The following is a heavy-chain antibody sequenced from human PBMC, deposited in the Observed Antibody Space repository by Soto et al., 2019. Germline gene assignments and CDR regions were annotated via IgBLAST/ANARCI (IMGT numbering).Heavy chain of an antibody. V-gene: IGHV3-30*18. CDR2: ISYDGSNK. CDR1: GFTFSSYG. Sequence: ESGGGVVQPGRSLRLSCAASGFTFSSYGMHWVRQAPGKGLEWVAVISYDGSNKYYADSVKGRFTISRDNSKNTLYLQMNSLRAEDTAVYYCAKDHYYDSSRVERSFYYYYYGMDVWGQGTTVTVSS. CDR3: AKDHYYDSSRVERSFYYYYYGMDV. J-gene: IGHJ6*02. D-gene: IGHD3-22*01.